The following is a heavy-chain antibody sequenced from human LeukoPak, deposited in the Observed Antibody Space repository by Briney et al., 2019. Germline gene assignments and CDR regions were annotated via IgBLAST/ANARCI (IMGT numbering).Heavy chain of an antibody. D-gene: IGHD6-19*01. CDR3: ARVVGYSSGWSAGY. J-gene: IGHJ4*02. Sequence: ASVKVSCKASGYTFTGYYMHWVRQAPGQGLEWMRWINPNSGGTNYAQKFQGRVTMTRDTSISTAYMELSRLRSDDTAVYYCARVVGYSSGWSAGYWGQGTLVTVSS. CDR1: GYTFTGYY. V-gene: IGHV1-2*02. CDR2: INPNSGGT.